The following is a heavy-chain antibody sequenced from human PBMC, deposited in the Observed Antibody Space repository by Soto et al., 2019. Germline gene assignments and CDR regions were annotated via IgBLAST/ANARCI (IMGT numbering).Heavy chain of an antibody. V-gene: IGHV3-33*01. CDR1: GFTFSSYG. J-gene: IGHJ5*02. Sequence: QVQLVESGGGVVQPGRSLRLSCAASGFTFSSYGMHWVRQAPGKGLEWVAVIWYDGSNKYYADSVKGRFTISRDNSKNPRYRQMHSRRDEDTAVYYCARADCSGGSGRGWFDPWGQGTLVTVSS. CDR2: IWYDGSNK. CDR3: ARADCSGGSGRGWFDP. D-gene: IGHD2-15*01.